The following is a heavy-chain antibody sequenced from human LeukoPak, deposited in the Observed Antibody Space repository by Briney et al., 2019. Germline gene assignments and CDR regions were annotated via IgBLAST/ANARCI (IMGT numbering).Heavy chain of an antibody. Sequence: SETLSLTCTVSGGSISSYYWSWIRQPPGKGLEWIGYIYYSGSTNYKSSLKSRVTISVDTSKNQFSLKLSSVTAADTAVYYCARAVATYDFWSGYPYGYFDYWGQGTLVTVSS. J-gene: IGHJ4*02. CDR3: ARAVATYDFWSGYPYGYFDY. CDR2: IYYSGST. D-gene: IGHD3-3*01. CDR1: GGSISSYY. V-gene: IGHV4-59*01.